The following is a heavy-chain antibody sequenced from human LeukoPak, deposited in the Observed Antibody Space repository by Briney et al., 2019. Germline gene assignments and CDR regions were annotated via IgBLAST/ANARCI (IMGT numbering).Heavy chain of an antibody. Sequence: SETLCLTCTVSGGSISSYYWSWIRQPPGKGLEWIGYIYYSGSTNYNPSLKSRVTISVDTSKNQFSLKLSSVTAADTAVYYCARSRYYYDSSGYYDYWGQGTLVTVSS. D-gene: IGHD3-22*01. V-gene: IGHV4-59*01. CDR2: IYYSGST. CDR3: ARSRYYYDSSGYYDY. CDR1: GGSISSYY. J-gene: IGHJ4*02.